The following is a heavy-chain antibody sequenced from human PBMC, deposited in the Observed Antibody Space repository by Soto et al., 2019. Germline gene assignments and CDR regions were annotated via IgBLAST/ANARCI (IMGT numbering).Heavy chain of an antibody. CDR1: GFSFSSSG. J-gene: IGHJ4*02. D-gene: IGHD1-7*01. CDR2: IWHDGGNK. Sequence: QVQLVESGGGVVQPGRSLRLSCVASGFSFSSSGMHWVRQAPGKGLQWVAVIWHDGGNKYNADSVKGRFSISRVNSKNTIYLQMNSLRVEDTAVYYCARGNWKYGYFDYWGQGTLVTVSS. CDR3: ARGNWKYGYFDY. V-gene: IGHV3-33*01.